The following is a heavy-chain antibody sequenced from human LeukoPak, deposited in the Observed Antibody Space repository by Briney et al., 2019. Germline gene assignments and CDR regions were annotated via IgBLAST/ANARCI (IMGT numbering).Heavy chain of an antibody. CDR3: ARASTYDILTGYSTNWFDP. CDR1: GFTFSSYS. D-gene: IGHD3-9*01. Sequence: PGGSLRLSCAASGFTFSSYSMNWVRQAPGKGLEWVSSISSSSSYIYYADPVKGRFTISRDNAKNSLYLQMNSLRAEDTAVYYCARASTYDILTGYSTNWFDPWGQGTLVTVSS. V-gene: IGHV3-21*01. CDR2: ISSSSSYI. J-gene: IGHJ5*02.